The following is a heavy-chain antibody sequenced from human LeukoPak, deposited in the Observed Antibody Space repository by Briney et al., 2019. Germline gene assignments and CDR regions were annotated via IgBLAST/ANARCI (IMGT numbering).Heavy chain of an antibody. CDR2: IYYSGST. CDR3: ARHDHDYVWGSYRSTHLDY. V-gene: IGHV4-30-4*01. Sequence: PSETLSLTCTVSGGSISSGDYYWSWIRQPPGKGLEWIGYIYYSGSTYYNPSLKSRVTISVDTSKNQFSLKLSSVTAADTAVYYCARHDHDYVWGSYRSTHLDYWGQGTLVTVSS. CDR1: GGSISSGDYY. J-gene: IGHJ4*02. D-gene: IGHD3-16*02.